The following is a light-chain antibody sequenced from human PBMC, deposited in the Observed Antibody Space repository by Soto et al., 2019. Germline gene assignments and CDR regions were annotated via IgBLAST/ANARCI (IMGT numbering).Light chain of an antibody. J-gene: IGLJ2*01. CDR2: EVS. V-gene: IGLV2-14*01. CDR1: SSDVGAYGY. CDR3: SSYTTSSTVV. Sequence: QSALTQPASVSGSLGQSITISCTGTSSDVGAYGYVSWYQQHPGKAPKLMIYEVSYRPSGVSNRFSGSKSGNAASLTISGLQAEDEADYYCSSYTTSSTVVFGGGTQLTVL.